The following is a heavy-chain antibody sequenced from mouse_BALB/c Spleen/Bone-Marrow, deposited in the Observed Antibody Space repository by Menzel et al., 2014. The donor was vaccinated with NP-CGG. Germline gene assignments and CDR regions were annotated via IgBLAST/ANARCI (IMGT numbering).Heavy chain of an antibody. J-gene: IGHJ3*01. CDR1: GFDFSRYW. Sequence: EMKLVESGGGLVQPGGSLKLSCAASGFDFSRYWMSWVRQAPGKGLEWIGEINPDSSTINYTPSLKDKFIISRDNAKNTLYLQMSKVRSEDTALYYCARLSYYGRFAYWGQGTLVTVSA. D-gene: IGHD1-1*01. CDR3: ARLSYYGRFAY. CDR2: INPDSSTI. V-gene: IGHV4-1*02.